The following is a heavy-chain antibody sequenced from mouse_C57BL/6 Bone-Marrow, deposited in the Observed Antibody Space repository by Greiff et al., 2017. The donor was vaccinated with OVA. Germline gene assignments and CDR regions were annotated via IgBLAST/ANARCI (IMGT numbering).Heavy chain of an antibody. D-gene: IGHD1-1*01. CDR2: IRLKSDNYAT. CDR1: GFTFSNYW. V-gene: IGHV6-3*01. Sequence: EVKLEESGGGLVQPGGSMKLSCVASGFTFSNYWMNWVRQSPEKGLEWVAQIRLKSDNYATHYAESVKGRFTISRDDSKSSVYLQMNNLRAEDTGIYYCTAPFYGSSSWYFDVWGTGTTVTVSS. J-gene: IGHJ1*03. CDR3: TAPFYGSSSWYFDV.